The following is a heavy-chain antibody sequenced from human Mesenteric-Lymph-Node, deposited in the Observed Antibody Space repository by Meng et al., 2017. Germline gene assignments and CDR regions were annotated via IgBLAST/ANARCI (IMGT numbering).Heavy chain of an antibody. D-gene: IGHD4-23*01. J-gene: IGHJ5*02. V-gene: IGHV4-34*01. CDR3: ARLRWYRPNWFDP. CDR2: INHSGST. CDR1: GGSFSGYY. Sequence: SETLSLTCAVYGGSFSGYYWSWIRQPPGKGLEWIGEINHSGSTNCNPSLKSRVTMSVDTSKTQFSLKLTSVTAADTAVYYCARLRWYRPNWFDPWGQGTLVTVSS.